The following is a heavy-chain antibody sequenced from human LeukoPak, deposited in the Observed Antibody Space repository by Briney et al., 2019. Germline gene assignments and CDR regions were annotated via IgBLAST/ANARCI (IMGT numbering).Heavy chain of an antibody. CDR3: ARGKYYDFWSGYPWYFDY. V-gene: IGHV3-48*01. J-gene: IGHJ4*02. CDR1: GFTFSSYS. Sequence: GGSLRLSCAASGFTFSSYSMNWVRQAPGKGLEWVSYISSSSSTIYYADSVKGRFTISRDNSKNTLYLQMNSLRAEDTAVYYCARGKYYDFWSGYPWYFDYWGQGTLVTVSS. CDR2: ISSSSSTI. D-gene: IGHD3-3*01.